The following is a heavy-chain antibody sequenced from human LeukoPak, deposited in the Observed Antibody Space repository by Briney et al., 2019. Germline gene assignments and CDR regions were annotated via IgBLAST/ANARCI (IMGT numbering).Heavy chain of an antibody. D-gene: IGHD6-19*01. CDR3: ARDLKYSSGWYAGGPEYYFDY. CDR2: INPNSGGT. Sequence: ASVKVSCKASGYTFTGYYMHWVRQAPGQGLEWMGWINPNSGGTNYAQKFQGRVTMTRDTSISTAYMELSRLRSDDTAVYYCARDLKYSSGWYAGGPEYYFDYWGQGTLVTVSS. J-gene: IGHJ4*02. V-gene: IGHV1-2*02. CDR1: GYTFTGYY.